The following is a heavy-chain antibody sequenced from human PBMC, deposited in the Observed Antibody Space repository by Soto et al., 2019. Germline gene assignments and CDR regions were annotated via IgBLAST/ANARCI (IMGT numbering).Heavy chain of an antibody. CDR2: AYYRSKWYN. Sequence: SQTLSLTCAISGDSVSSNSAAWNWIRQSPSRGLEWLGRAYYRSKWYNDYAVSVKSRITINPDTSKNQFSLQLNPVTPEDTAVHYCARDDIVVVPAAIGTFSYGMDVWGQGTTVTVSS. J-gene: IGHJ6*02. D-gene: IGHD2-2*01. V-gene: IGHV6-1*01. CDR1: GDSVSSNSAA. CDR3: ARDDIVVVPAAIGTFSYGMDV.